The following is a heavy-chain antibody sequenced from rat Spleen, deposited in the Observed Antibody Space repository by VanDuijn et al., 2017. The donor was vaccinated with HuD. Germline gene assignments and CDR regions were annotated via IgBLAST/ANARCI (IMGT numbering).Heavy chain of an antibody. V-gene: IGHV5-17*01. Sequence: EVQLVESGGGLVQPGRSLKLSCAASGFTFSDYAMAWVRQAPKKGLEWVATIIYDGSSTYYRDSVKGRFTISRDNAKSTLYLQMDSLRSEDTATYYCARLLLPYFDYWGQGVMVTVSS. D-gene: IGHD1-1*01. CDR3: ARLLLPYFDY. CDR1: GFTFSDYA. CDR2: IIYDGSST. J-gene: IGHJ2*01.